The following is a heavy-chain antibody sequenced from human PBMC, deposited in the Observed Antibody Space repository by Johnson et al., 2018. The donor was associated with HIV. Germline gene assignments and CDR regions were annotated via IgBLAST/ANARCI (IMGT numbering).Heavy chain of an antibody. Sequence: QVQLVESGGGLVKPGGSLKLSCATSGFTFSDYYMSWIRQAPGKGLEWLSYISNSAITLYYADSVKGRFSISRDSSKNTLYLQMNSLRDEDTAVYYCARDRGYVWGVTGDASDIWGQGTMVTVSS. D-gene: IGHD3-16*01. CDR1: GFTFSDYY. J-gene: IGHJ3*02. CDR3: ARDRGYVWGVTGDASDI. V-gene: IGHV3-11*04. CDR2: ISNSAITL.